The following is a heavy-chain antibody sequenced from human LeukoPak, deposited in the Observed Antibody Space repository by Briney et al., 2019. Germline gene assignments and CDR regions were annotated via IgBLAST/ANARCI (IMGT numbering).Heavy chain of an antibody. CDR3: AGNKDYRFDY. D-gene: IGHD4-11*01. J-gene: IGHJ4*02. CDR2: IYAGGDT. V-gene: IGHV3-66*01. Sequence: GGSLRLSCAASGVTVSNDYMSWVRQAPGKGLEWVSFIYAGGDTYYADSVKGRFTISRDNSKNTVYLQMNSLRAEDTAVYYCAGNKDYRFDYWGQGTLVTVSS. CDR1: GVTVSNDY.